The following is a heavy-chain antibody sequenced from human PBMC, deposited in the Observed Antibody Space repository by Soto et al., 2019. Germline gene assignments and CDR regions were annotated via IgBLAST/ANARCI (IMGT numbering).Heavy chain of an antibody. CDR2: IYYSGST. V-gene: IGHV4-39*01. J-gene: IGHJ5*02. CDR1: GGSISSSSYY. D-gene: IGHD3-3*01. CDR3: ARSNPNYDFWSGYYKGPPDNWFDP. Sequence: SETLSLTCTVSGGSISSSSYYWGWIRQPPGKGLEWIGSIYYSGSTYYNPSLKSRVTISVDTSKNQFSLKLSSVTAADTAVYYCARSNPNYDFWSGYYKGPPDNWFDPWGQGTLVTVSS.